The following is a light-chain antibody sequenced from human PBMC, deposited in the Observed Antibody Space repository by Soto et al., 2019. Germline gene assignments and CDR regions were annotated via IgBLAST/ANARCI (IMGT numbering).Light chain of an antibody. CDR3: QHYGNSPIT. V-gene: IGKV3-20*01. CDR2: GAS. Sequence: EIVLTQSPGTLSLPPGERATLSCRASQSVSSRLAWYQQKPGQAPRLLISGASSRATGIPDRFSGSGSATDFTLTISRLEPEEFALYYCQHYGNSPITFGQGTRLEI. J-gene: IGKJ5*01. CDR1: QSVSSR.